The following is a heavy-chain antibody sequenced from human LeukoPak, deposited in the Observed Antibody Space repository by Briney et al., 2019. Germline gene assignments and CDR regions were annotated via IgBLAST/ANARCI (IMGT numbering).Heavy chain of an antibody. CDR1: GVSISSYY. D-gene: IGHD4-23*01. CDR3: ASSTVVTSYYYYGMDV. Sequence: SETLSLTCTVSGVSISSYYWSWIRQPPGKGLEWICYMYYTGSTSYNPSLKSRVTISVETSKSQFSLKLSSVTAADTAVYYCASSTVVTSYYYYGMDVWGQGTLVTVP. V-gene: IGHV4-59*01. CDR2: MYYTGST. J-gene: IGHJ6*02.